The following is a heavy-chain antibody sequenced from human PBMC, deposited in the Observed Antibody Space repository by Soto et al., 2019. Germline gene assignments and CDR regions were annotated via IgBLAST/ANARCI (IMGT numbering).Heavy chain of an antibody. CDR1: GYTFTSYG. CDR2: ISAYNGNT. V-gene: IGHV1-18*01. CDR3: ARGYYYGSGSYPPGGMDV. Sequence: ASVKVSCKASGYTFTSYGISWVRQAPGQGLEWMGWISAYNGNTNYAQKLQGRVTMTTDTSTSTAYMELRSLRSDDTAVYYCARGYYYGSGSYPPGGMDVWGQGTPVTVSS. J-gene: IGHJ6*02. D-gene: IGHD3-10*01.